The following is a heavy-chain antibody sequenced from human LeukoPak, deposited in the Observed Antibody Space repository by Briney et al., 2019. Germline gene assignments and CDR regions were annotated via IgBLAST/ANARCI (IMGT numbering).Heavy chain of an antibody. CDR2: IYYSGNT. D-gene: IGHD3-10*01. J-gene: IGHJ4*02. V-gene: IGHV4-59*12. CDR1: GGSISDYY. CDR3: ARDQYYYGSGSYGLDY. Sequence: SETLSLTCTVSGGSISDYYWTWIRQPPGKGLEWIGHIYYSGNTIYNPSLKSRVTISVDTSKNQFSLKLSSVTAADTAVYYCARDQYYYGSGSYGLDYWGQGTLVTVSS.